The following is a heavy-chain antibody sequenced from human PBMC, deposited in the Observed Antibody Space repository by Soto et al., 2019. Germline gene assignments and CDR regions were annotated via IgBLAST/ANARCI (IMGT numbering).Heavy chain of an antibody. J-gene: IGHJ5*02. CDR2: IIPIFGTA. Sequence: QVQLVQSGAEVKKPGSSVKVSCKASGGTFSSYAISWVRQAPGQGLEWMGGIIPIFGTANYAQKFQGRVTITADESTSTAYMELSSQRSEDTAVYYCARDGSWFGELIGQAHPWGQGTLVTVSS. CDR1: GGTFSSYA. V-gene: IGHV1-69*01. D-gene: IGHD3-10*01. CDR3: ARDGSWFGELIGQAHP.